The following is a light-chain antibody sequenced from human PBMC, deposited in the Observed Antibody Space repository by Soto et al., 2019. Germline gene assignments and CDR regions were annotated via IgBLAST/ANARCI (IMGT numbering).Light chain of an antibody. V-gene: IGKV1-39*01. J-gene: IGKJ1*01. CDR3: QQSYRTPRT. CDR2: AAT. CDR1: QSISTY. Sequence: DIQMTQSPSSLSASVGDRVTITCRASQSISTYLNWYQQKPGKAPTLLIYAATSLQSGVPSRFSGSGSGTDFTLIITSLQPEDFATYYCQQSYRTPRTFGQGTKVEIK.